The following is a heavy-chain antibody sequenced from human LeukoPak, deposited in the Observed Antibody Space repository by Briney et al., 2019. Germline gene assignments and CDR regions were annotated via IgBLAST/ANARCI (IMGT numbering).Heavy chain of an antibody. Sequence: VASVKVSCTASGGTFSSYAISWVRQAPGQGLEWMGRIIPIFGIANYAQKFQGRVTITADKSTSTAYMELSSLRSEYTAVYYCARAPSSGSYFDYWGQGTLVTVSS. D-gene: IGHD1-26*01. CDR2: IIPIFGIA. CDR3: ARAPSSGSYFDY. J-gene: IGHJ4*02. CDR1: GGTFSSYA. V-gene: IGHV1-69*04.